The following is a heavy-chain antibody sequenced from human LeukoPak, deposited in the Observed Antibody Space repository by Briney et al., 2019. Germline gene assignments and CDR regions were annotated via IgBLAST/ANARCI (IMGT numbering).Heavy chain of an antibody. J-gene: IGHJ4*02. Sequence: GASVKVSCKASGYTFTDYGFSWVRQAPGQGLEWMGWISGYNGNTHFAQKFQGRVTLTTDTFTSTAYMELRSLRSDDTAVYYCARDGPNIMATFRGDYWGQGTLVTVSS. V-gene: IGHV1-18*01. CDR1: GYTFTDYG. CDR2: ISGYNGNT. D-gene: IGHD5-12*01. CDR3: ARDGPNIMATFRGDY.